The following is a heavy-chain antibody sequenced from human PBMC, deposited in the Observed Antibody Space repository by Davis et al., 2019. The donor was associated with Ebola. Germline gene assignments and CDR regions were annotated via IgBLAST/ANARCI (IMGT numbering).Heavy chain of an antibody. V-gene: IGHV4-34*01. Sequence: GSLRLSCAVYGGSFSGYYWSWIRQPPGKGLEWIGEINHSGSTNYNPSLKSRVTISVDTSKNQFSLKLSSVTAADTAVYYCARRVVVAATRIDYWGQGTLVTVSS. CDR3: ARRVVVAATRIDY. J-gene: IGHJ4*02. CDR2: INHSGST. CDR1: GGSFSGYY. D-gene: IGHD2-15*01.